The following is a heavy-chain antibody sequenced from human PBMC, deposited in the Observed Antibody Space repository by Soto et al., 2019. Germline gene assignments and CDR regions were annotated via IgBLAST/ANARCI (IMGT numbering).Heavy chain of an antibody. CDR3: TSTIFGVVIPGGYYYGMDV. J-gene: IGHJ6*02. Sequence: GGSLRLSCTASGFTFGDYAMSWFRQAPGKGLEWVGFIRSKVYGGTTEYAASVKGRFTISRDDSKSIAYLQMNSLKTEDTAVYYCTSTIFGVVIPGGYYYGMDVWGQGTTVTAP. CDR1: GFTFGDYA. CDR2: IRSKVYGGTT. D-gene: IGHD3-3*01. V-gene: IGHV3-49*03.